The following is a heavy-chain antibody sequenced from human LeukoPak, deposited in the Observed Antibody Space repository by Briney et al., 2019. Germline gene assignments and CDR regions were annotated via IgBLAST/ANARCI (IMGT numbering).Heavy chain of an antibody. CDR3: ARLMYSAMVITH. CDR2: IYYSGST. D-gene: IGHD5-18*01. V-gene: IGHV4-39*01. J-gene: IGHJ4*02. Sequence: SETLSLTCTVSGGSISSSNYYWGWIRQPPGKGLEWLGSIYYSGSTYYNPSLQSRVTISVDTTKNQFSLKLSSVTAADTAVYYCARLMYSAMVITHWGQGTLVTVSS. CDR1: GGSISSSNYY.